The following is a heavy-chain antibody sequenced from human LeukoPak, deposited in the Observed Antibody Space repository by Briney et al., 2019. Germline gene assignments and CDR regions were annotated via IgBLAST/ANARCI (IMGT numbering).Heavy chain of an antibody. D-gene: IGHD3-22*01. CDR2: IKRETDGGTI. CDR1: GFTLNNAW. J-gene: IGHJ1*01. Sequence: NTGGSLRLSCAASGFTLNNAWMSWVRQAPGKGLEWLGRIKRETDGGTIDYAAPVKGRFTISRDDSRNTLYLQMDSLKIEDTAAYYCTTDRYYDNSELQFQHWGQGTLVTVSS. V-gene: IGHV3-15*01. CDR3: TTDRYYDNSELQFQH.